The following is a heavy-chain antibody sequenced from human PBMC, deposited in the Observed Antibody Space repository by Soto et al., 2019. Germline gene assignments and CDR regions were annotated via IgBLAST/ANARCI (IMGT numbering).Heavy chain of an antibody. J-gene: IGHJ6*01. CDR2: ISSSSSTI. V-gene: IGHV3-48*02. Sequence: VGSLRLSCAASGFTFSSYSMNCVRQAPGKGLEWVSYISSSSSTIYYADSVKGRFTISRDNAKNSLYLQMNSLRDEDTAVYYCARAGYCSSTSCYRRTYYYYGMDVWGQGTTVSVSS. CDR3: ARAGYCSSTSCYRRTYYYYGMDV. D-gene: IGHD2-2*02. CDR1: GFTFSSYS.